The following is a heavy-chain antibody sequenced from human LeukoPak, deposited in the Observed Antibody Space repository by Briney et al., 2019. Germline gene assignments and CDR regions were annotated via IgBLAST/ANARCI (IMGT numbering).Heavy chain of an antibody. Sequence: ASVKVSCKASGYTFTSYYMHWVRQAPGQGLEWMGIINPSGGSTSYAQKFQGRVTMTRDMSTSTVYMELSSLRSEDTAVYYCARGLDYYDSSGYPYFDYWGQGTLVTVSS. CDR3: ARGLDYYDSSGYPYFDY. D-gene: IGHD3-22*01. J-gene: IGHJ4*02. CDR2: INPSGGST. V-gene: IGHV1-46*01. CDR1: GYTFTSYY.